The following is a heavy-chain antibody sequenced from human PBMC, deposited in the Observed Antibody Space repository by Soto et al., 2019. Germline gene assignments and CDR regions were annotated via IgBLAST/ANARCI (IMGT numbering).Heavy chain of an antibody. V-gene: IGHV1-18*01. J-gene: IGHJ6*02. CDR2: ISGYNGDT. Sequence: QGQLVQSGAEVKKPGASVKVSCKASGYTFTRYGISWVRQAPGQGLEWMGWISGYNGDTKYAQKLPGRVTMTVDTSTTTAYMELRSLTSDDRAVYYCAKNGQPPYYYYGMDVWGQGTTVTVSS. D-gene: IGHD2-8*01. CDR1: GYTFTRYG. CDR3: AKNGQPPYYYYGMDV.